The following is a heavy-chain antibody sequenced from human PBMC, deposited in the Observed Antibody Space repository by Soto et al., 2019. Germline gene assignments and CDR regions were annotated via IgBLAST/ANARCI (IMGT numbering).Heavy chain of an antibody. D-gene: IGHD4-4*01. CDR2: ISSSSSTI. CDR1: GFTFSSYS. Sequence: GGSLRLSCAASGFTFSSYSMNWVRQAPGKGLEWVSYISSSSSTIYYADSVKGRFTISRDNAKNSLYLQMNSLRAEDTAVYYCARVDYSTAYNWFDPWGQGTLVTVSS. V-gene: IGHV3-48*01. CDR3: ARVDYSTAYNWFDP. J-gene: IGHJ5*02.